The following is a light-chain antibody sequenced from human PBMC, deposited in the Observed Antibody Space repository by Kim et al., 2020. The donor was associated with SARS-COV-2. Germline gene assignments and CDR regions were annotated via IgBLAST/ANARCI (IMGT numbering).Light chain of an antibody. CDR2: TTT. V-gene: IGLV1-44*01. Sequence: ICCAGTSSSCGSTHANRYQHLPRTAPKLLLYTTTQLPSGVPDRFSGSKSGTSASLAISGLQSEDEADYYCAAWDDSLNGRGYVFGTGTKVTVL. CDR1: SSSCGSTH. CDR3: AAWDDSLNGRGYV. J-gene: IGLJ1*01.